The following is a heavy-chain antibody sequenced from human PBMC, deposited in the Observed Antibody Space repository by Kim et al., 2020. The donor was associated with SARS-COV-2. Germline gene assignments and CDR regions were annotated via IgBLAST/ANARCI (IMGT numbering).Heavy chain of an antibody. Sequence: GGSLRLSCAASGFTFSSYAMSWVRQAPGKGPEWVSLVSGSGGSTYHADSVKGRFAISRDNSKKTLYLQMNSLRAEDTALYYCATGESKNWSFFDYWGQGT. V-gene: IGHV3-23*01. D-gene: IGHD1-1*01. CDR2: VSGSGGST. CDR1: GFTFSSYA. J-gene: IGHJ4*02. CDR3: ATGESKNWSFFDY.